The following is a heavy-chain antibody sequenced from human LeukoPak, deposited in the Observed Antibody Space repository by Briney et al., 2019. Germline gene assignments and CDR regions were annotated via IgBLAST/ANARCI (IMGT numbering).Heavy chain of an antibody. CDR1: GFTFSSYG. D-gene: IGHD1-26*01. Sequence: GGSLRLSCAASGFTFSSYGMHWVRQAPGKGLEWVAVIWYDGSNKYYADSVKGRFTISRDNSKNTLYLQMNSLRAEDTAVYYCARVGATTYIGAFDIWGQGTMVTVSS. V-gene: IGHV3-33*01. J-gene: IGHJ3*02. CDR2: IWYDGSNK. CDR3: ARVGATTYIGAFDI.